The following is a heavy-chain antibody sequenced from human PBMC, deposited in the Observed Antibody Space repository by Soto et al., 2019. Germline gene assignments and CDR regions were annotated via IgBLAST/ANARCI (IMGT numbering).Heavy chain of an antibody. V-gene: IGHV4-31*03. D-gene: IGHD3-3*01. Sequence: SETLSLTCTVSGGCISNGGYYWTGLRQHPGKGLEWIGHSYYSGSTYYNPSLKSRVTISVDTSKNQFSLKLTSVTAADTAVYYCASDVTDFWSGHAGLDVWGQGTTVTVSS. J-gene: IGHJ6*02. CDR3: ASDVTDFWSGHAGLDV. CDR1: GGCISNGGYY. CDR2: SYYSGST.